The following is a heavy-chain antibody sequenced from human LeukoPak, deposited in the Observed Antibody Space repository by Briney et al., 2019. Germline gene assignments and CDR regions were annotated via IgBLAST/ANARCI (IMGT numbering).Heavy chain of an antibody. V-gene: IGHV1-69*06. CDR1: GGTFSSYA. Sequence: SVKVSCKASGGTFSSYAISWVRQAPGQGLEWMGRIIPIFGTANYAQKFQGRVTITADKSTSTAYMELSSLRSEDTAVYYCARDLYYYDSSGSSPFDYWGQGSLVTVSS. D-gene: IGHD3-22*01. CDR3: ARDLYYYDSSGSSPFDY. J-gene: IGHJ4*02. CDR2: IIPIFGTA.